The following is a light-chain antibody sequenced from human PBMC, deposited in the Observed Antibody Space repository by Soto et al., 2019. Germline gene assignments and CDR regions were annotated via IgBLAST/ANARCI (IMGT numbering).Light chain of an antibody. Sequence: QSALTQPASVSGSPGQSITISCTGTSSDIGSYNLVSWYQHHPGKAPKLIIYEASKRPPGVSNRFSASTSGNTASLTISALQTEDESDYYCCSYAGSNTVIFGGGTKVTVL. J-gene: IGLJ2*01. CDR3: CSYAGSNTVI. CDR1: SSDIGSYNL. CDR2: EAS. V-gene: IGLV2-23*01.